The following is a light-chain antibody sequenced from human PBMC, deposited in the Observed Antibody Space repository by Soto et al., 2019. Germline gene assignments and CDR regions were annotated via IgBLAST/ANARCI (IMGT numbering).Light chain of an antibody. CDR1: NSDVGTYNL. CDR3: CSYAGSSTYV. V-gene: IGLV2-23*01. J-gene: IGLJ1*01. CDR2: EGS. Sequence: QSVLTQPASVSGSPGQSITISCTGTNSDVGTYNLVSWYQQHPGKAPKFMIYEGSKRPSGISNRFSGSKSGNTASLTISGLQAEDEADYYCCSYAGSSTYVFGTGTQLTVL.